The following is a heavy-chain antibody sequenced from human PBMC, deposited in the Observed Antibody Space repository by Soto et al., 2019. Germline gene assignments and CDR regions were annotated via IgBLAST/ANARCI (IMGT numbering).Heavy chain of an antibody. J-gene: IGHJ5*02. CDR1: GGSISSYY. Sequence: SETLSLTCTVSGGSISSYYWSWIRQPPGKGLEWIGYIYYSGSTNYNPSLKSRVTISVDTSKNQFSLKLSSVTAADTAVYYCARDAGDCSSTSCSNWFDPWGQGTLVTV. V-gene: IGHV4-59*01. CDR3: ARDAGDCSSTSCSNWFDP. D-gene: IGHD2-2*01. CDR2: IYYSGST.